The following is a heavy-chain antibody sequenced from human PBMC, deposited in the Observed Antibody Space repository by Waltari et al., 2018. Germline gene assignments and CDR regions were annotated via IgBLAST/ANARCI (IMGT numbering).Heavy chain of an antibody. D-gene: IGHD3-3*01. V-gene: IGHV1-24*01. J-gene: IGHJ6*02. CDR1: GSTLTALS. CDR2: CEPEDGET. Sequence: QVQLVQSGAEVKKPGASVKVSCTVSGSTLTALSMPWVRQSPGKGLEWMGGCEPEDGETSYGQKFQGRVTMTEDTSTDTAYMELSSLRAEDTAVYYCATDSGFWSGYLVMDVWGQGTTVTVSS. CDR3: ATDSGFWSGYLVMDV.